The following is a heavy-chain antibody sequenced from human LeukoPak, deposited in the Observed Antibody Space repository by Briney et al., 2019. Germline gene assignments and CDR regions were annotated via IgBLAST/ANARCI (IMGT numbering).Heavy chain of an antibody. Sequence: GGSLRLSCVASGFTFSGFSMSWVRHPPGKGLEWVSVIASGGDITYYADSVKGRFTISRDNSKSTLYLQLNSLRAEDTALYYCARDRYCRGGSCSSVRFDPWGQGTLVTVSS. CDR3: ARDRYCRGGSCSSVRFDP. CDR1: GFTFSGFS. CDR2: IASGGDIT. D-gene: IGHD2-15*01. J-gene: IGHJ5*02. V-gene: IGHV3-23*01.